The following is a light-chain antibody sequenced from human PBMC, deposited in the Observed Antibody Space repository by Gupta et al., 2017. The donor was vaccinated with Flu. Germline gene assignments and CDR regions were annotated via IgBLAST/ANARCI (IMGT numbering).Light chain of an antibody. CDR1: QSVLYSSNNKNY. Sequence: DIVMTQSPDSLAVSLGERANINCKSSQSVLYSSNNKNYLACYQQKPGQPPKLLIYWASTRESGVPDRFSGSGSGTDFTLTISSLQAEDVAVYYCQQEDSTLITCGQGTQVDIK. V-gene: IGKV4-1*01. CDR2: WAS. J-gene: IGKJ5*01. CDR3: QQEDSTLIT.